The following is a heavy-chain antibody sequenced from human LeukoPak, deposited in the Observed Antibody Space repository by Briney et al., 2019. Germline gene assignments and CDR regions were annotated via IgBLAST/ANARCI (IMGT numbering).Heavy chain of an antibody. CDR1: GYTFTSYG. D-gene: IGHD3-22*01. V-gene: IGHV1-18*01. CDR3: ARETSGVIVVVSYYYYGMDV. J-gene: IGHJ6*01. CDR2: ISAYNGNT. Sequence: ASVKVSCKASGYTFTSYGISWVRQAPRQGLEWMGWISAYNGNTNYAQKLQGSVTMTTDTSTSTAYMELRSLRSDDTAVYYCARETSGVIVVVSYYYYGMDVWGQGTTVTVSS.